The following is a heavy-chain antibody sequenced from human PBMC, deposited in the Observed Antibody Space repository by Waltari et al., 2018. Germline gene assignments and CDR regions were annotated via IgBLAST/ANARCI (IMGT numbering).Heavy chain of an antibody. CDR1: GGSFSGYY. Sequence: QVQLQQWCAGLLTPSETLSLPCAVYGGSFSGYYWRWIRQPPGKGLEWIGEINHSGSTNYNPSLKSRVTISVDTSKNQFSLKLSSVTAADTAVYYCARRTSSSWIYYYYGMDVWGQGTTVTVSS. CDR2: INHSGST. V-gene: IGHV4-34*01. D-gene: IGHD6-6*01. CDR3: ARRTSSSWIYYYYGMDV. J-gene: IGHJ6*02.